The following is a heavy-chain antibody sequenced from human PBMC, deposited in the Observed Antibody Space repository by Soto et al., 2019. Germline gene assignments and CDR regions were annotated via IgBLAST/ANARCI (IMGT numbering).Heavy chain of an antibody. CDR2: INPSGGST. Sequence: ASVKVSCKASGYTFTSYYMHWVRQAPGQGLEWMGIINPSGGSTSYAQKFQGRVTMTRDTSTSTVYMELSSLRSEETAVYYCARALGLGAFDIWGQGTMVTVSS. V-gene: IGHV1-46*01. CDR1: GYTFTSYY. D-gene: IGHD3-16*01. J-gene: IGHJ3*02. CDR3: ARALGLGAFDI.